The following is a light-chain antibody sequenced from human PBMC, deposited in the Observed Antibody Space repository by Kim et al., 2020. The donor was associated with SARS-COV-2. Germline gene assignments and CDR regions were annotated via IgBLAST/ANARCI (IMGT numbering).Light chain of an antibody. Sequence: ELTQPPSASGTPGQRVTISCSGSSSNIGSNTVNWYQQLPGTAPKLLIYSNNQRPSGVPDRLSGSKSGTSAALAISGLQSEDEADYYCAAWDDSLNEVVFGGGTQLTVL. CDR1: SSNIGSNT. V-gene: IGLV1-44*01. CDR2: SNN. CDR3: AAWDDSLNEVV. J-gene: IGLJ2*01.